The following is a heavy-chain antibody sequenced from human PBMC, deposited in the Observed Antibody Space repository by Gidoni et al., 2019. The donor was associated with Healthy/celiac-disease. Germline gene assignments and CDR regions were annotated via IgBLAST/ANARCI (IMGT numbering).Heavy chain of an antibody. V-gene: IGHV4-38-2*02. D-gene: IGHD3-9*01. CDR3: AREGLDYDILTGHRWDFDY. CDR2: IYHSGST. Sequence: QVQLQESGPGLVKPSETLSLTCAVSGSSISSGYYWGWIRQPPGKGLEWIGSIYHSGSTDYNPSLKSRVTISVDTSKNQFSLKLSSVTAADTAVYYCAREGLDYDILTGHRWDFDYWGQGTLVTVSS. J-gene: IGHJ4*02. CDR1: GSSISSGYY.